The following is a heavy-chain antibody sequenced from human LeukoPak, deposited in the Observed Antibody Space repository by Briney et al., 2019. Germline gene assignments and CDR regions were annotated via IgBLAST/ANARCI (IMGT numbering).Heavy chain of an antibody. J-gene: IGHJ4*02. CDR1: GFTFSSYW. CDR3: ARVFDYGDHLV. V-gene: IGHV3-74*01. D-gene: IGHD4-17*01. Sequence: GGSLRLSCAASGFTFSSYWMHWVRQAPGKGLVWVSRINSDGSSTSYADSVKGRFTISRDNAKNTLYLQMNSLRAEDTAVYYCARVFDYGDHLVWGQGTLVTVSS. CDR2: INSDGSST.